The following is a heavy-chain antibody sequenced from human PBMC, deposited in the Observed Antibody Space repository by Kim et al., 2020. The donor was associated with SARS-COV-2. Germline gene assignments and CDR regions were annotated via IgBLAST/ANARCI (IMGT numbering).Heavy chain of an antibody. J-gene: IGHJ6*02. CDR1: GFSFTRHA. CDR3: AKDIGGGNYYYYGFDA. V-gene: IGHV3-23*03. Sequence: GGSLRLSCAASGFSFTRHAMNWVRQAPGKGLEWVSVIFSGGTGIYYADSVKGRFTISRDTSGTTLYLQMNSLRVEDTGIYYCAKDIGGGNYYYYGFDAWGQGPTVTV. CDR2: IFSGGTGI. D-gene: IGHD2-15*01.